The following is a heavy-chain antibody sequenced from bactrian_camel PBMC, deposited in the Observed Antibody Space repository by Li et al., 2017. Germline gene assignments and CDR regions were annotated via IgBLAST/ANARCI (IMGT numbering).Heavy chain of an antibody. CDR1: GNIDSSIV. V-gene: IGHV3S54*01. Sequence: HVQLVESGGGSVQAGGSLTLSCAASGNIDSSIVMAWFRQSPGKKREGVASIYSGGGSQYYADSVKGRFTIALDSAKKQVYLQMNSLKPEDTAMYYCAAASSLYSDSVHVRFDGYEYNYWGQGTQVTVS. J-gene: IGHJ4*01. D-gene: IGHD4*01. CDR2: IYSGGGSQ. CDR3: AAASSLYSDSVHVRFDGYEYNY.